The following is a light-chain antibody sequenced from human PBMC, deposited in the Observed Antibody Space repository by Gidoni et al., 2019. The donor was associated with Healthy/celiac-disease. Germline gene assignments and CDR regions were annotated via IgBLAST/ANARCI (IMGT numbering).Light chain of an antibody. CDR1: QDISNS. CDR3: QQYDNLPPRLT. Sequence: DIQLTQSPSSLSASVGDRVTITCQASQDISNSLNGYQQKPGKAPKLLIYDASNLETGVPSSFSGSGSGTDFTFTIISLQPEDISTYYCQQYDNLPPRLTFGGGTKVEIK. V-gene: IGKV1-33*01. CDR2: DAS. J-gene: IGKJ4*01.